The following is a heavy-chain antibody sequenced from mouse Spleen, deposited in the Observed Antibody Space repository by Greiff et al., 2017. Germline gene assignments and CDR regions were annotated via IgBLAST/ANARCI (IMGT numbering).Heavy chain of an antibody. CDR1: GYTFTDYY. D-gene: IGHD1-1*01. CDR3: ARNSYYYGSSYSYWYFDV. J-gene: IGHJ1*03. Sequence: VQLQQSGPVLVKPGASVKMSCKASGYTFTDYYMNWVKQSHGKSLEWIGVINPYNGGTSYNQKFKGKATLTVDKSSSTAYMELNSLTSEDSAVYYCARNSYYYGSSYSYWYFDVWGTGTTVTVSS. V-gene: IGHV1-19*01. CDR2: INPYNGGT.